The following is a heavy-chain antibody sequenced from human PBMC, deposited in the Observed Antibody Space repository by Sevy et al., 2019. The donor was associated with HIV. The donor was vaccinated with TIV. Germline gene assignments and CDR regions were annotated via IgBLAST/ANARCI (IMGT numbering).Heavy chain of an antibody. D-gene: IGHD3-10*01. CDR1: GFTFSSYG. CDR2: IRYDGSNK. Sequence: GGSLRLSCAASGFTFSSYGMHWVRQAPGKGLEWVAFIRYDGSNKYYAYSVKGRFTISRDNSKNTLYLQMNSLRAEDTAVYYCAKDIMVQGVIINYYYYYGMDVWGQGTTVTVSS. J-gene: IGHJ6*02. V-gene: IGHV3-30*02. CDR3: AKDIMVQGVIINYYYYYGMDV.